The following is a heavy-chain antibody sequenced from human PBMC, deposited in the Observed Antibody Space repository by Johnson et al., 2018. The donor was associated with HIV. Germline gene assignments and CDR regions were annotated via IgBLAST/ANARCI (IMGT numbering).Heavy chain of an antibody. D-gene: IGHD1-26*01. V-gene: IGHV3-13*01. J-gene: IGHJ3*02. CDR1: GFTFSSYD. Sequence: VQLVESGGGLVQPGGSLRLSCAASGFTFSSYDMYWVRQATGKGLEWVSGIGTAGDTYYPGSVKGRFTISRENAKNSLYLQMNSLRAGDTAVYYCAREGWEPGGAFDIWGQGTMVTVSS. CDR3: AREGWEPGGAFDI. CDR2: IGTAGDT.